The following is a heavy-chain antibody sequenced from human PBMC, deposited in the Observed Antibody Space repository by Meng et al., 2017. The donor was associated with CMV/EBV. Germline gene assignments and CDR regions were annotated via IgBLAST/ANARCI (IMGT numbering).Heavy chain of an antibody. CDR3: AREGEITIIGYPTFTFDY. CDR2: VSYDGGIT. D-gene: IGHD3-22*01. J-gene: IGHJ4*02. CDR1: FTFRNYA. V-gene: IGHV3-30-3*01. Sequence: FTFRNYAMHWVRQAPGRGLEWVAVVSYDGGITYYTDSVKGRFTISRDNSKNTMYLQMNSLRPEDTAVYYCAREGEITIIGYPTFTFDYWGLGTLVTVSS.